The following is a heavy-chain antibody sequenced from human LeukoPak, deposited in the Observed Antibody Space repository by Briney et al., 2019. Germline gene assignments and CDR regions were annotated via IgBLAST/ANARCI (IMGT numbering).Heavy chain of an antibody. J-gene: IGHJ3*02. D-gene: IGHD5-24*01. CDR3: AKEGRDGYNFGAFDI. V-gene: IGHV3-23*01. CDR1: GFTFDDYA. CDR2: ISGSGGST. Sequence: GSLRLSCAPSGFTFDDYAMTWVRQAPGKGLEWVSAISGSGGSTYYADSVKGRFTISRDNSKNTLYLQMNSLRAEDTAVYYCAKEGRDGYNFGAFDIWGQGTMVTVSS.